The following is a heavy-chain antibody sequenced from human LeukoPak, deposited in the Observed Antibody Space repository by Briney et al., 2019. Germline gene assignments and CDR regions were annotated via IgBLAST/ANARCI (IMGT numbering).Heavy chain of an antibody. J-gene: IGHJ4*02. CDR2: ISSSGSTI. D-gene: IGHD3-10*01. Sequence: AGGSLRLSCAASGFTFSDYYMSWIRQAPGKGLEWVSYISSSGSTIYYADSVKGRFTISRDNAKNSLYWQMNSLRAEDTAVYYCARAAEYGSGSYYRPYFDYWGQGTLVTVSS. CDR3: ARAAEYGSGSYYRPYFDY. CDR1: GFTFSDYY. V-gene: IGHV3-11*04.